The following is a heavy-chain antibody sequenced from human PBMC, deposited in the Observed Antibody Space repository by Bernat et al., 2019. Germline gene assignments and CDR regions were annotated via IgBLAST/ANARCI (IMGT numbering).Heavy chain of an antibody. J-gene: IGHJ6*02. V-gene: IGHV3-73*01. Sequence: EVQLVESGGGLVQPGGSLKLSCAASGFTFSGSAMHWVRQASGKGLEWVGRIRSKANSYATAYAASVKGRFTISRDDSKNTAYLQMNSLKTEDTAVYCCTRQDYYYYYGMDVWGQGTTVTVSS. CDR2: IRSKANSYAT. CDR3: TRQDYYYYYGMDV. CDR1: GFTFSGSA.